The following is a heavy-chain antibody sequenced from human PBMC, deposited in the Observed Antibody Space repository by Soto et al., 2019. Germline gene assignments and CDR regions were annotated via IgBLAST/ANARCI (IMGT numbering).Heavy chain of an antibody. Sequence: QLQLLESGPGLVKSSETLSLTCTVSGGSIRSELYYWGWIRQPPGQGLEWIGNIYYHGDTYYNPFIQSRVSISVDTSRNQISLRLSYVTAGDTAVYYCARLTLDGTRYFDYWGQGAVVTVSS. CDR1: GGSIRSELYY. CDR3: ARLTLDGTRYFDY. D-gene: IGHD1-1*01. V-gene: IGHV4-39*01. CDR2: IYYHGDT. J-gene: IGHJ4*02.